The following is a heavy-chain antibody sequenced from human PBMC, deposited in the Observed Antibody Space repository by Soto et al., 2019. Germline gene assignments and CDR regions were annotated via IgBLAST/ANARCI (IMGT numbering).Heavy chain of an antibody. J-gene: IGHJ6*02. CDR2: IIPTLGTT. D-gene: IGHD2-21*02. CDR3: ARDDATHCGDDCYRYFYYGMDV. V-gene: IGHV1-69*01. CDR1: GGSFIKFA. Sequence: SVKGSCKASGGSFIKFAINWVRQAPGQGLEWMGGIIPTLGTTDYAHKFQCRVTITADEATRTAYMELSGLRSEDTAVYYCARDDATHCGDDCYRYFYYGMDVWGQGTTVTVSS.